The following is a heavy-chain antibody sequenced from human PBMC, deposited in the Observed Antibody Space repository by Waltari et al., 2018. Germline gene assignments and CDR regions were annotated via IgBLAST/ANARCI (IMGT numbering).Heavy chain of an antibody. CDR3: ARVPSYGSPGFDY. Sequence: EVQLVESGGGLVQPGGSLRLSCAASGFTFSSYSMNWVRQAPGKVLVWVSDISSISSTIYYADSVKGRFTISRDNAKNSLYLQMNSLRAEDTAVYYCARVPSYGSPGFDYWGQGTLVTVSS. V-gene: IGHV3-48*01. J-gene: IGHJ4*02. CDR2: ISSISSTI. D-gene: IGHD5-18*01. CDR1: GFTFSSYS.